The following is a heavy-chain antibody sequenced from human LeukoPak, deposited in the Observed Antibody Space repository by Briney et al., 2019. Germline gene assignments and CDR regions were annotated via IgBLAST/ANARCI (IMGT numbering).Heavy chain of an antibody. J-gene: IGHJ4*02. Sequence: SQTLSLTCTVSGGSISSGDYYWSWIRQPPGTGLEWIGYIYYSGGTYYNPSLKSRVTISVDTSKNQFSLKLSSVTAADTAVYYCARGSSAVAGDYWGQGTLVTVSS. CDR3: ARGSSAVAGDY. CDR2: IYYSGGT. V-gene: IGHV4-30-4*01. D-gene: IGHD6-19*01. CDR1: GGSISSGDYY.